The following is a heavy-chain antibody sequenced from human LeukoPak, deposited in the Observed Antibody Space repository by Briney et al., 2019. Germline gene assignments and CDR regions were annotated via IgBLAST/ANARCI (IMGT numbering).Heavy chain of an antibody. D-gene: IGHD5/OR15-5a*01. V-gene: IGHV1-18*01. Sequence: GASVKVSCKASGYTFTNYGISWVRQAPGQGLEWMGWISIYNGNTDYAQKLRGRVTMTTDTSTSTAYMELRSLRSDDTAVYYCARAGVYVIPTIDFDYWGQGTLVTVSS. J-gene: IGHJ4*02. CDR1: GYTFTNYG. CDR3: ARAGVYVIPTIDFDY. CDR2: ISIYNGNT.